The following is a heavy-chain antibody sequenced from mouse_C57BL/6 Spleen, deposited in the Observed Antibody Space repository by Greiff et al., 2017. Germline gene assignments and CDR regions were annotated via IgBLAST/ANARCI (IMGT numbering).Heavy chain of an antibody. V-gene: IGHV1-18*01. CDR1: GYTFTDYN. Sequence: VQLKESGPELVKPGASVKIPCKASGYTFTDYNMDWVKQSHGKSLEWIGDINPNNGGTNYNQKFKGQGTLTVDKSSSTAYVELRSLTSEDTAVYYCARSWQLRHGAMAYWGQGTLVTVSA. CDR3: ARSWQLRHGAMAY. CDR2: INPNNGGT. D-gene: IGHD3-2*02. J-gene: IGHJ4*01.